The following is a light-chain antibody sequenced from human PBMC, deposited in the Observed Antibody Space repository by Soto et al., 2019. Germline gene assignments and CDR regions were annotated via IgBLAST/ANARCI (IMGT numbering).Light chain of an antibody. CDR2: GAS. CDR3: QQYNNWPWT. V-gene: IGKV3-15*01. Sequence: EIVMTQSPATLSVSPGERATLSCRASQSVSSNLAWYQRNPGQAPGLLIYGASTRATGIPARFSGSGSGTEFTLTISSLQSEDFAVYYCQQYNNWPWTFGQGTKVEIK. J-gene: IGKJ1*01. CDR1: QSVSSN.